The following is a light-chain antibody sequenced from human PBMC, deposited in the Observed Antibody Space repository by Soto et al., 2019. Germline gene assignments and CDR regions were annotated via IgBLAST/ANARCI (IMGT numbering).Light chain of an antibody. CDR3: QQAISFPNYI. CDR2: AAY. J-gene: IGKJ2*01. Sequence: DIQMTQSPSSVSTSVGDRVTITCRASQVISNLLAWYQQKPVKAPKLLIYAAYKLQSGVPSRFSGSGSGTDFSLTIVDLQRKDFATYDCQQAISFPNYIFRKGTKLEIK. CDR1: QVISNL. V-gene: IGKV1-12*01.